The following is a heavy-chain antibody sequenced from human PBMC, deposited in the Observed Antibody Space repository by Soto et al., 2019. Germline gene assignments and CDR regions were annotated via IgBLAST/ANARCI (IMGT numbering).Heavy chain of an antibody. Sequence: QVQLVQSGAEVKKPGSSVKVSCKPSGGTFGTYTISWVRQAPGQGLEWMGRIIPLLDITHYAQKFQGRVTFTADKSTTIAYMELSSLSSADTAVYYCARGVTGRLTQGVVLFYWGQGTLVTVSS. CDR1: GGTFGTYT. CDR3: ARGVTGRLTQGVVLFY. D-gene: IGHD1-20*01. CDR2: IIPLLDIT. V-gene: IGHV1-69*02. J-gene: IGHJ4*02.